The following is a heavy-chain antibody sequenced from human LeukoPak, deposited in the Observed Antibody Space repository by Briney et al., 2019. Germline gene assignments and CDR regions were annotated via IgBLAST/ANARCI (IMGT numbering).Heavy chain of an antibody. CDR3: ARSYIAVAGSALDY. Sequence: PGGSLRLSCAASGFTFSSYGMHWVRQAPGKELEWVAVIWYDGSNKYYADSVKGRFTISRDNSKNTLYLQMNSLRAEDTAVYYCARSYIAVAGSALDYWGQGTLVTVSS. CDR2: IWYDGSNK. J-gene: IGHJ4*02. CDR1: GFTFSSYG. V-gene: IGHV3-33*01. D-gene: IGHD6-19*01.